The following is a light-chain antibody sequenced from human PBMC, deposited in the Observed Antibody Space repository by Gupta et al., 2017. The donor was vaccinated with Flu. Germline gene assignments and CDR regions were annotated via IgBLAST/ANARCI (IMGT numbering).Light chain of an antibody. J-gene: IGKJ1*01. CDR3: TQGSHWPPT. CDR1: QSLVFRDGNTY. CDR2: KVS. Sequence: DVVMTQSPLSLPVTLGQPAYISCRSSQSLVFRDGNTYLNWFHQRPGQSPRRLIYKVSNRDSGIPDRFSGSGSGTDFTLTISRVEAEDVGVYYCTQGSHWPPTFGQGTKVEIK. V-gene: IGKV2-30*01.